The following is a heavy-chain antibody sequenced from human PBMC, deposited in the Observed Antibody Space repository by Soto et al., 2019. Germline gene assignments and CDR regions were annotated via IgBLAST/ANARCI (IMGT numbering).Heavy chain of an antibody. J-gene: IGHJ2*01. CDR2: ISAYNGNT. V-gene: IGHV1-18*01. D-gene: IGHD5-18*01. CDR1: GYTFTSYG. Sequence: GASVKVSCKASGYTFTSYGISWVRQAPGQGLEWMGWISAYNGNTNYAQKLQGRVTMTTDTSTSTACMELRSLRSDDAAVYYCARGGIQLWQWGWYFDLWGRGTLVTVSS. CDR3: ARGGIQLWQWGWYFDL.